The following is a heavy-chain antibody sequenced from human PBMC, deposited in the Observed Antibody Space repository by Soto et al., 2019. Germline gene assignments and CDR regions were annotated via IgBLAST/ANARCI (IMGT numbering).Heavy chain of an antibody. D-gene: IGHD6-19*01. Sequence: PGGSLRLSCAASGFTFSSYAMHWVRQAPGKGLEWVAVISYDGSNKYYADSVKGRFTISRDNSKNTLYLQMNSLRAEDTAVYYCARGGGWYVWFDPSGQGTLVTVSS. CDR2: ISYDGSNK. CDR1: GFTFSSYA. V-gene: IGHV3-30-3*01. CDR3: ARGGGWYVWFDP. J-gene: IGHJ5*02.